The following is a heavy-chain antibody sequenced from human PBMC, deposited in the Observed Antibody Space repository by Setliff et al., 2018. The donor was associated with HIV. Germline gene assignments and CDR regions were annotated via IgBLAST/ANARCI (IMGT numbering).Heavy chain of an antibody. D-gene: IGHD3-10*01. CDR2: IIPILGIA. CDR1: GGTFSSYA. Sequence: ASVKVSCKASGGTFSSYAISWVRQAPGQGLEWMGGIIPILGIANYAQKFQGRVTISRDNSKNTLYLQLNSLRAEDTAVYYCGRDVVLGSGSIDSWGQGTLVTVSS. J-gene: IGHJ4*02. V-gene: IGHV1-69*10. CDR3: GRDVVLGSGSIDS.